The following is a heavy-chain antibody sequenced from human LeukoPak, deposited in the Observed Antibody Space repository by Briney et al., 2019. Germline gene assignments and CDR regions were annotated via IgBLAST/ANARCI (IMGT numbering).Heavy chain of an antibody. CDR3: ARDPYSSSWFDS. V-gene: IGHV3-21*01. D-gene: IGHD6-13*01. J-gene: IGHJ5*01. CDR2: ISSSPTYI. Sequence: PGGSLRLSCAASGFAVSNGWMNWVRQAPGKGLEWVSSISSSPTYIYYADSVKGRFTISRDNAKNSLYLQMNSLRAEDTAVYYCARDPYSSSWFDSWGQGTLVTVSS. CDR1: GFAVSNGW.